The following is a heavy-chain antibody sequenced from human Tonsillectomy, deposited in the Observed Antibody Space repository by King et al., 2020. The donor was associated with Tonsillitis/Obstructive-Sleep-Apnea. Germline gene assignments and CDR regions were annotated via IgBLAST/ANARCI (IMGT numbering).Heavy chain of an antibody. J-gene: IGHJ4*02. V-gene: IGHV4-34*01. D-gene: IGHD1-26*01. Sequence: VQLQQWGAGLLKPSETLSLTCAVYGGSFSGYYWSWIRQPPGKGLEWIGEINHSGSTNYNPSLKSRVTISVDTSKNQFSLKLSSVTAADTAVYYCARDREWELKPLDYWGQGTLVTVSS. CDR3: ARDREWELKPLDY. CDR2: INHSGST. CDR1: GGSFSGYY.